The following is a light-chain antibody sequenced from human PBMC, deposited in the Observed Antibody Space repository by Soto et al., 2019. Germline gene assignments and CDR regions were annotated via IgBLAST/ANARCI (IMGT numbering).Light chain of an antibody. J-gene: IGLJ1*01. CDR3: LTWDSSLSVGV. Sequence: QPVLTQPPSASGSPGQSLTISCTGTSSDVGAHNYVSWYQQNPGKAPKLMLYDVNKRPSGVPDRFSGSKSGNTASLTVSGLQAEDEADYYCLTWDSSLSVGVFGTGTKVTVL. CDR2: DVN. CDR1: SSDVGAHNY. V-gene: IGLV2-8*01.